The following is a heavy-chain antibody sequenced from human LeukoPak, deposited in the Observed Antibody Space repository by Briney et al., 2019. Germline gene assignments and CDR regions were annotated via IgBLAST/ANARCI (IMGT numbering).Heavy chain of an antibody. CDR3: GRVHSSTWYGSYFDY. J-gene: IGHJ4*02. D-gene: IGHD6-13*01. V-gene: IGHV3-72*01. CDR1: GFIFSDHY. Sequence: PGGSLRLSCAASGFIFSDHYMDWVRQAPGKGLEWVGRAKNKINSYTTMYAASVKDRFTISRDDSKNSLYLQMNSLKTEDTAVYYCGRVHSSTWYGSYFDYWGQGTLVTVSS. CDR2: AKNKINSYTT.